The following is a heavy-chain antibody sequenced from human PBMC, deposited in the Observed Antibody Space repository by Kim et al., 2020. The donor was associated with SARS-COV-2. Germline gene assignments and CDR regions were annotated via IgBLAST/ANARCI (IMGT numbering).Heavy chain of an antibody. CDR2: ISHDGSKE. V-gene: IGHV3-30*18. CDR3: VKDREYCSGGTCYNGILDH. J-gene: IGHJ4*02. CDR1: GFTFSNYA. D-gene: IGHD2-15*01. Sequence: GGSLRLSCAXSGFTFSNYAMHWVRQAPGKGLEWMAVISHDGSKEYYGDSVKGRFTISRDNSRNTLSLQMNSLRGEDTAVYSCVKDREYCSGGTCYNGILDHWGQGTLVTVSS.